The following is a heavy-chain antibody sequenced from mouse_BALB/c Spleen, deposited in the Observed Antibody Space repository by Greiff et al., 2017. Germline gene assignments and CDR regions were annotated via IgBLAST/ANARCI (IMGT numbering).Heavy chain of an antibody. Sequence: EVQRVESGGGLVKPGGSLKLSCAASGFTFSSYTMSWVRQTPEKRLEWVATISSGGSYTYYPDSVKGRFTISRDNAKNTLYLQMSSLKSEDTAMYYCTREMGDYDLAYWGQGTLVTVSA. J-gene: IGHJ3*01. CDR2: ISSGGSYT. V-gene: IGHV5-6-4*01. D-gene: IGHD2-4*01. CDR3: TREMGDYDLAY. CDR1: GFTFSSYT.